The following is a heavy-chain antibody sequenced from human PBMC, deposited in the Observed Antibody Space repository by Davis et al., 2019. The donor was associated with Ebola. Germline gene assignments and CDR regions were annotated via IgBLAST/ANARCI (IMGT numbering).Heavy chain of an antibody. CDR1: GGSMTARNYD. V-gene: IGHV4-39*01. D-gene: IGHD2-2*01. CDR2: IHPSGIT. J-gene: IGHJ4*02. CDR3: AGHESTTDYVDS. Sequence: PSETLSLTCSVSGGSMTARNYDWDWIRQPPGKGLEWIGCIHPSGITSYNPFLKSRVAISVDTSRNQFSLKLTSVTAADTALYYCAGHESTTDYVDSWGQGTLVTVSS.